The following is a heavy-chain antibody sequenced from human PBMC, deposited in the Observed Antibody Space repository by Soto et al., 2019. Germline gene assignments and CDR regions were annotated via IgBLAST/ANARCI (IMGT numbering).Heavy chain of an antibody. CDR1: GFTFSSYA. CDR2: ISGSGGST. D-gene: IGHD5-12*01. V-gene: IGHV3-23*01. J-gene: IGHJ6*03. Sequence: GGSLRLSCAASGFTFSSYAMSWVRQAPGKGLEWVSAISGSGGSTYYADSVKGRLTISRDNSKNTLYLQMNSLRAEDTAVYYCAKGTVARDYYYYYMDVWGKGTTVTVSS. CDR3: AKGTVARDYYYYYMDV.